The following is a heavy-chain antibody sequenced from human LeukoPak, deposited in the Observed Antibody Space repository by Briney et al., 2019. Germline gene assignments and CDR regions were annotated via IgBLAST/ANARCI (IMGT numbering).Heavy chain of an antibody. V-gene: IGHV4-59*01. D-gene: IGHD3-22*01. J-gene: IGHJ4*02. CDR3: ARTDYDSSGYTLDY. CDR1: GGSISSYY. CDR2: IYYSGST. Sequence: SETLSLTCTVSGGSISSYYWSWIRQPPGKGLEWIGYIYYSGSTNYNPSLKSRVTISVDTSKNQFSLKLSSVTAADTAVYYCARTDYDSSGYTLDYWGQGTLVTVSS.